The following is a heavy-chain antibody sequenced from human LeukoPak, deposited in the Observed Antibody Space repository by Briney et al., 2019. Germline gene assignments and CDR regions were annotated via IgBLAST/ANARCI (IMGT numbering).Heavy chain of an antibody. V-gene: IGHV1-46*01. CDR2: INPSGGST. CDR3: ARDLIAARYFDY. D-gene: IGHD6-6*01. J-gene: IGHJ4*02. CDR1: GYTFTSYY. Sequence: ASVKVSCKASGYTFTSYYMHWVRQAPGQGLEWMGIINPSGGSTSYAQKFQGRVTMTRDMSTSTVYMELSSLRSEDTAVYYCARDLIAARYFDYWGQGTLVTVSS.